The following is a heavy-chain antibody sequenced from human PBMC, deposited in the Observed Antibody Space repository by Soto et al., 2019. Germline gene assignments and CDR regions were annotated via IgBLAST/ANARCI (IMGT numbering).Heavy chain of an antibody. CDR3: ARDVAWLRFRCYYYGMDV. J-gene: IGHJ6*02. V-gene: IGHV3-11*01. CDR2: ISSSGSTI. CDR1: PFTFSDCY. Sequence: DGCRRLSGVPSPFTFSDCYMSCIREAPGRGLEWVSYISSSGSTIYDADSVKGRFTISRDNAKNSLYLQMNSLRAEDTAVYYCARDVAWLRFRCYYYGMDVWGQGTTVTVSS. D-gene: IGHD5-12*01.